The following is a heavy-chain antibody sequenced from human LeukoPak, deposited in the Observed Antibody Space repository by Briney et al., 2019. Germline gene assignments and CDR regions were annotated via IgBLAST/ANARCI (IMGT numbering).Heavy chain of an antibody. V-gene: IGHV5-51*01. CDR1: GFTFITYS. CDR3: ARHSCYDS. J-gene: IGHJ4*02. CDR2: IYAGDSST. Sequence: GASLEISCKGSGFTFITYSFAWVRQMPGKGLEWMGVIYAGDSSTRYSPSFQGQVTISVDKSISTAYLQWSSLKASDSAIYYCARHSCYDSWGQGTLVTVSS. D-gene: IGHD3-16*01.